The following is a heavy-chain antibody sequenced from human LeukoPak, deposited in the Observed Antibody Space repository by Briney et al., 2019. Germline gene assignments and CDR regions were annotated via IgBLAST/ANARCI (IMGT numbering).Heavy chain of an antibody. J-gene: IGHJ6*02. V-gene: IGHV1-18*01. CDR2: ISAYNGNT. CDR3: AGSIAAAGTEAYYYYGMDV. CDR1: GYSFTSYG. D-gene: IGHD6-13*01. Sequence: GESLKISCKGSGYSFTSYGISWVRQAPGQGLEWMGWISAYNGNTNYAQKLQGRVTMTTDTSTSTAYMELSRLRSDDTAVYYCAGSIAAAGTEAYYYYGMDVWGQGTTVTVSS.